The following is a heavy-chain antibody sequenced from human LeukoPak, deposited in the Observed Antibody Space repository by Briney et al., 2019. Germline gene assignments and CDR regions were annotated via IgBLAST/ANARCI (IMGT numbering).Heavy chain of an antibody. CDR1: GGSFSGYY. V-gene: IGHV4-34*01. CDR3: ARGNVGSYYYYYYMDV. J-gene: IGHJ6*03. D-gene: IGHD3-10*02. CDR2: INHSGST. Sequence: SETLSLTCAVYGGSFSGYYWSWIRQPPGKGLEWIGEINHSGSTNYNPSLKSRVTISVDTSKNQFSLKPSSVTAADTAVYYCARGNVGSYYYYYYMDVWGKGTTVTVSS.